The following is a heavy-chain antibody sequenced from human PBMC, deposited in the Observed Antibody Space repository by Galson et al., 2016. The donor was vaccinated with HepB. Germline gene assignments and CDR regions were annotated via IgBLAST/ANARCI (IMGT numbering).Heavy chain of an antibody. CDR1: GGTFSRYA. CDR3: AKPQSPYCSSTSCFYYGMDL. Sequence: SVKVSCKASGGTFSRYAISWVRQAPGQGLEWMGGIIPIFGTTNYAQKFQGRVTITAAESTSTAYMELSSLRSEDTAVYYCAKPQSPYCSSTSCFYYGMDLWGQGTTVTVSS. J-gene: IGHJ6*02. D-gene: IGHD2-2*01. CDR2: IIPIFGTT. V-gene: IGHV1-69*13.